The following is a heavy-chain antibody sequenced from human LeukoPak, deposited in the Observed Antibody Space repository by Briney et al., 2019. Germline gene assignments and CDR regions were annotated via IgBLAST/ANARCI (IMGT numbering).Heavy chain of an antibody. CDR2: IIPIFGTA. V-gene: IGHV1-69*05. CDR1: GGTFSSYA. Sequence: GASVKVSCKASGGTFSSYAISWVRQAPGQGLEWMGGIIPIFGTANYAQKFQGRVTITTDESTSPAYMELSSLRSEDTAVYYCASPRYSSSWYRGDYFDYWGQGTLVTVSS. CDR3: ASPRYSSSWYRGDYFDY. D-gene: IGHD6-13*01. J-gene: IGHJ4*02.